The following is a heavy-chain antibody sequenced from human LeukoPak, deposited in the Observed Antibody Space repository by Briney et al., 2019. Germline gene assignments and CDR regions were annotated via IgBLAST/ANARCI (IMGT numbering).Heavy chain of an antibody. Sequence: SETLSLTCAVSGGSISSSSYYWGWIRQPPGKGLEWIGSIYYSGSTYYNPSLKSRVTISVDTSKNQFSLKLSSVTAADTAVYYCARIAEADLIDYWGQGTLVTVSS. V-gene: IGHV4-39*01. CDR3: ARIAEADLIDY. J-gene: IGHJ4*02. CDR2: IYYSGST. CDR1: GGSISSSSYY. D-gene: IGHD6-19*01.